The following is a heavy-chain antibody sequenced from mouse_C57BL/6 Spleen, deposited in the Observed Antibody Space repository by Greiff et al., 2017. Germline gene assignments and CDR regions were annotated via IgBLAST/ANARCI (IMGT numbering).Heavy chain of an antibody. CDR3: VRGSYGSSPDY. Sequence: QVQLQQSGAELVKPGASVKLSCKASGYAFSSYWMNWVKQRPGKGLEWIGQIYPGDGDTNYNGKFKGKATLTADKSSSTAYMQLSSLTSEDSAVCFCVRGSYGSSPDYWGQGTTLTVSS. D-gene: IGHD1-1*01. CDR2: IYPGDGDT. CDR1: GYAFSSYW. J-gene: IGHJ2*01. V-gene: IGHV1-80*01.